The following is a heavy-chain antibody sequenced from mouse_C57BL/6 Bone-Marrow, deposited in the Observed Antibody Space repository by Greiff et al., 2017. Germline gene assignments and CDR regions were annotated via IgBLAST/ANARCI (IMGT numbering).Heavy chain of an antibody. CDR3: TTYGYYPWFAY. D-gene: IGHD2-3*01. CDR2: IDPENGDT. Sequence: VQLQQSGAELVRPGASVKLSCTASGFNIKDDYMHWVKQRPEQGLEWIGWIDPENGDTEYASKFQGKATITADTSSNTAYLQLSSLTSEDTAVYDCTTYGYYPWFAYWGQGTLVTVSA. CDR1: GFNIKDDY. J-gene: IGHJ3*01. V-gene: IGHV14-4*01.